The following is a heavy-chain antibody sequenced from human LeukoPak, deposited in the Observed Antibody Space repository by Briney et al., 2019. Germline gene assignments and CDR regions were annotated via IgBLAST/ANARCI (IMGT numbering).Heavy chain of an antibody. D-gene: IGHD3-22*01. V-gene: IGHV4-4*07. CDR2: IYTSGST. Sequence: SETLSLTCTVSGGSISSYYWSWIRQPAGKGLEWIGRIYTSGSTNYNPSLKSRVTMSVDTSKNQFSLKLGSVTAADTAVYYCAREKDYYDSSGYSAHWYFDLWGRGTLVTVSS. CDR1: GGSISSYY. J-gene: IGHJ2*01. CDR3: AREKDYYDSSGYSAHWYFDL.